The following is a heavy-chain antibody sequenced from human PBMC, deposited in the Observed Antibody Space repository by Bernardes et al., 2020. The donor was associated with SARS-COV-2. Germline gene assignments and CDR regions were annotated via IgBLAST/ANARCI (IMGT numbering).Heavy chain of an antibody. CDR3: ARDVLSGYYSYFDH. J-gene: IGHJ4*02. V-gene: IGHV4-61*02. D-gene: IGHD3-16*01. Sequence: TLSLTCTVSGVSISSGAYHWSWIRQPAGKGLEWLGRMYIRGDTNYNPSVKSRVTLSLDTAKNQFSLKLTSVTAADTAVYYCARDVLSGYYSYFDHWGQGTLVTVSS. CDR2: MYIRGDT. CDR1: GVSISSGAYH.